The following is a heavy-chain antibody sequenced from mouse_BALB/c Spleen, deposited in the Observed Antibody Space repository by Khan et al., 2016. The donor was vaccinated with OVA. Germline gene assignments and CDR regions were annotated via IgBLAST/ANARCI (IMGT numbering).Heavy chain of an antibody. V-gene: IGHV3-8*02. CDR2: MIYSGYT. CDR1: GDSITSGF. CDR3: ARSTYRYAFAY. Sequence: EVQLQESGPSLVQPSQTLSLTCSVTGDSITSGFWSWIRKFPGNKLEYMGYMIYSGYTYYNPSLNGRFSITRHTSKNQYYLQLNSVTTEDTATYYCARSTYRYAFAYWGQGTLVTVS. D-gene: IGHD2-14*01. J-gene: IGHJ3*01.